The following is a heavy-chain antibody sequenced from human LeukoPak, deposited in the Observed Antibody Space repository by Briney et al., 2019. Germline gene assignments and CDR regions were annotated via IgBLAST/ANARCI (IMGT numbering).Heavy chain of an antibody. CDR2: VYYSGST. D-gene: IGHD1-26*01. J-gene: IGHJ4*02. V-gene: IGHV4-59*01. CDR1: GDSISTYY. Sequence: SETLSLTCSVSGDSISTYYWSWIRQPPGKGLEWIGYVYYSGSTTYNSSLKSRVTISVDPSKDQFSLKLTSVTAADTAVYYCARASGSSYFVFFFDYWGQGTLVTVSS. CDR3: ARASGSSYFVFFFDY.